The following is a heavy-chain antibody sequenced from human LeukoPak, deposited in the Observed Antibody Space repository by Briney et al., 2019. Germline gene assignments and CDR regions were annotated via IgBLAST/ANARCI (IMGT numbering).Heavy chain of an antibody. V-gene: IGHV3-53*01. CDR3: ARDYYDSSGYPPSAFDI. CDR2: IYSGGST. J-gene: IGHJ3*02. CDR1: GFTVSSNY. Sequence: GGSLRLSCAASGFTVSSNYMSWVRQAPGKGLEWVSVIYSGGSTYYADSVKGRFTISRDNSKNTLYLQMNSLRAEDTAVYYCARDYYDSSGYPPSAFDIWGQGTMVTVSS. D-gene: IGHD3-22*01.